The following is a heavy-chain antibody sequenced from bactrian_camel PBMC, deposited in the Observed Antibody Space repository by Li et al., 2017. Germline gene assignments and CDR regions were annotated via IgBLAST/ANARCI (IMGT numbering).Heavy chain of an antibody. V-gene: IGHV3S63*01. J-gene: IGHJ4*01. CDR2: ISSDGST. CDR3: ATGEQYGLGGGFLKY. D-gene: IGHD5*01. CDR1: GFTFDDSD. Sequence: HVQLVESGGGSVQAGETLRLSCTASGFTFDDSDMGWYRQAPEDECELVSSISSDGSTVYADFVKGRFTISQDNAKNTVYLQMNSLKPEDTSVYYCATGEQYGLGGGFLKYWGQGTQVTVS.